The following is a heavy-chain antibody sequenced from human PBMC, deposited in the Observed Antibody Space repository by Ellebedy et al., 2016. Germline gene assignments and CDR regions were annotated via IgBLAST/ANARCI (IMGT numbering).Heavy chain of an antibody. CDR1: GFTLNNYA. V-gene: IGHV3-23*01. D-gene: IGHD3-10*01. Sequence: GGSLRLSCAASGFTLNNYAMTWIRQAAGGGLEWVSAITGDTATTYYADSVKGRFTISRDNSKNTLYLQMSSLRAEDTAVYYCPKDREVGSHYYFDTWGQGTLVTVSS. CDR2: ITGDTATT. CDR3: PKDREVGSHYYFDT. J-gene: IGHJ4*02.